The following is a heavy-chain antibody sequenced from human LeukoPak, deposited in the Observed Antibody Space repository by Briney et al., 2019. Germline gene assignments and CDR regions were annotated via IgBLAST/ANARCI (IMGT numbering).Heavy chain of an antibody. J-gene: IGHJ4*02. Sequence: GSSVTVSFKASGGTFSIYAISWVRQAPGQGREGMGGIIPIFGTANYAQKFQGRVTITTDESTSTAYMELSSLRSEDTAVYYCARGRWLQPWGYFDYWGQGTLVTVSS. CDR1: GGTFSIYA. D-gene: IGHD5-24*01. CDR3: ARGRWLQPWGYFDY. CDR2: IIPIFGTA. V-gene: IGHV1-69*05.